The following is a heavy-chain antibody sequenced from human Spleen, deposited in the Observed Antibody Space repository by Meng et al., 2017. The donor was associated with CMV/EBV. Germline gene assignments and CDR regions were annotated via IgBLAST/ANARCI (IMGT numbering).Heavy chain of an antibody. J-gene: IGHJ4*02. CDR2: VSAENGDT. CDR1: GYNFDIYG. CDR3: ARAGAAVTTHFDF. V-gene: IGHV1-18*01. Sequence: QIQLVQSGPELRRPGASVKVSCKASGYNFDIYGITWVRQAPGQGLEWVGWVSAENGDTDYGQKFQGRVTVTADTFTNTAYMEMRSPRSDDSAMYYCARAGAAVTTHFDFWGQGTLVTVSS. D-gene: IGHD4-17*01.